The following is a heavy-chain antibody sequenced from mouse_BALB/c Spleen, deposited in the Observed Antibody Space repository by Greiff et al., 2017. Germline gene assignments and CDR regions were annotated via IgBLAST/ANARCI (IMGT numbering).Heavy chain of an antibody. Sequence: QVHVKQPGAELVKPGASVKLSCKASGYTFTSYWMHWVKQRPGQGLEWIGEIDPSDSYTNYNQKFKGKATLTVDKSSSTAYMQLSSLTSEDSAVYYCARGGYGNYERFDYWGQGTTLTVSS. CDR2: IDPSDSYT. CDR3: ARGGYGNYERFDY. CDR1: GYTFTSYW. D-gene: IGHD2-1*01. J-gene: IGHJ2*01. V-gene: IGHV1-69*02.